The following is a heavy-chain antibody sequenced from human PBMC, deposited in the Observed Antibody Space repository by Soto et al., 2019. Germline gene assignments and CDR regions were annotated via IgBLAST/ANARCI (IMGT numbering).Heavy chain of an antibody. CDR1: GFPVSYGYY. J-gene: IGHJ4*02. CDR2: IYQSGKT. CDR3: ARLYCSSVSCYNDY. Sequence: QVQLQESGPGLVKPSETLSLTCGVSGFPVSYGYYWGWIRQPPGKGLGWLGSIYQSGKTYYNPSLKSRLTLSMDTSKNEFSVRLRSVTAADTAVYFCARLYCSSVSCYNDYWGPGVQVTVSS. V-gene: IGHV4-38-2*01. D-gene: IGHD2-2*01.